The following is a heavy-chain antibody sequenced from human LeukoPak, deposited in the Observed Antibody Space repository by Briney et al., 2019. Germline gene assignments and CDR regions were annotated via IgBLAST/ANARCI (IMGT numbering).Heavy chain of an antibody. Sequence: PGGSLRLSCAASGFTFSSYWMSWVRQAPGKGLEWVANIKKGGSEKYYVDSVKGRFTISRDNAKNSLYLQMNSLRAEDTAVYYCARDNPRGRVHAFDIWGQGTMVTVSS. CDR2: IKKGGSEK. J-gene: IGHJ3*02. CDR3: ARDNPRGRVHAFDI. CDR1: GFTFSSYW. V-gene: IGHV3-7*01. D-gene: IGHD1-1*01.